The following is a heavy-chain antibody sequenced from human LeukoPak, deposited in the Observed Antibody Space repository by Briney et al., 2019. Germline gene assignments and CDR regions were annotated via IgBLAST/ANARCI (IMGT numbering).Heavy chain of an antibody. CDR3: ARDMDDYSNSGSFDY. CDR2: IIPIFGTA. D-gene: IGHD4-11*01. V-gene: IGHV1-69*05. CDR1: GGTFSSYA. Sequence: SVKVSCKASGGTFSSYAISWVRQAPGQGLEWMGGIIPIFGTANYAQKFQGRVTITTDESTSTAYMELSSLRSEDTAVYYCARDMDDYSNSGSFDYWGQGTLVTVSS. J-gene: IGHJ4*02.